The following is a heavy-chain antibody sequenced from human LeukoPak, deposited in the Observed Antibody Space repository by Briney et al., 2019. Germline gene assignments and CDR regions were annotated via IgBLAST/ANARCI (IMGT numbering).Heavy chain of an antibody. CDR2: MNPNSGNT. D-gene: IGHD3-22*01. Sequence: ASVKVSCKASGYTFTSYYMHWVRQATGQGLEWMGWMNPNSGNTGYAQKFQGRVTMTRNTSISTAYMELSSLRSEDTAVYYCARIGYYDITAGDYWGQGTLVTVSS. CDR3: ARIGYYDITAGDY. V-gene: IGHV1-8*02. CDR1: GYTFTSYY. J-gene: IGHJ4*02.